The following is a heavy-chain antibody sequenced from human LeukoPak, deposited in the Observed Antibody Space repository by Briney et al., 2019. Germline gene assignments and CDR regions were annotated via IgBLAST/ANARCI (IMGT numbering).Heavy chain of an antibody. CDR1: GFTLSSYA. D-gene: IGHD3-3*01. Sequence: GSLRLSCAASGFTLSSYAMSWVRQAPGKGLEWVSAISGSSGSTYYADSVKGRFTISRDNSKNTLYLQMNSLRAEDTAVYYCAKLYDFWSFDYWGQGTLVTVSS. J-gene: IGHJ4*02. V-gene: IGHV3-23*01. CDR3: AKLYDFWSFDY. CDR2: ISGSSGST.